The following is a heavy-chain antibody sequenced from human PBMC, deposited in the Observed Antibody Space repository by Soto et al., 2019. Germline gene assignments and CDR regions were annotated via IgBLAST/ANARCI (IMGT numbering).Heavy chain of an antibody. J-gene: IGHJ6*02. CDR1: GYSFTSYW. V-gene: IGHV5-51*01. Sequence: GESLKISCKGSGYSFTSYWIGWVRQMPGKGLEWMGIIYPGDSDTRYSPSFQGQVTISADKSISTAYLQWSNLKASDTAMYYCARLPYCSGGSCPYYYYYGMDVWGQGTTVTVSS. D-gene: IGHD2-15*01. CDR3: ARLPYCSGGSCPYYYYYGMDV. CDR2: IYPGDSDT.